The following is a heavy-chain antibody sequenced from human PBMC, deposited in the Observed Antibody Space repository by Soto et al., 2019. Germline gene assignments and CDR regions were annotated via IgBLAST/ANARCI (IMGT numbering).Heavy chain of an antibody. Sequence: SVKVSGKASGGTFSSYTISWVPQAPGQGLEWMGRIIPILGIANYAQKFQGRVTITADKSTSTAYMELSSLRSEDTAVYYCARKGASSSWPYWGQGTLVTVSS. CDR2: IIPILGIA. J-gene: IGHJ4*02. CDR3: ARKGASSSWPY. V-gene: IGHV1-69*02. CDR1: GGTFSSYT. D-gene: IGHD6-13*01.